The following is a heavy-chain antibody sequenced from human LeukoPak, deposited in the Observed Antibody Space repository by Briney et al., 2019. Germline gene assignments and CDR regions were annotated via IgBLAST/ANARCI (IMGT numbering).Heavy chain of an antibody. CDR2: IHYTGTT. CDR1: GGPISADNYY. V-gene: IGHV4-39*01. Sequence: PSETLSLTCTVSGGPISADNYYWAWIRQPPGKGLEWIASIHYTGTTYYTPSLKSRVTISVDTSKSQFSLKVTSVTAADTAVYYCAGRRSRGTQDWGQGTLVTVSS. J-gene: IGHJ4*02. CDR3: AGRRSRGTQD.